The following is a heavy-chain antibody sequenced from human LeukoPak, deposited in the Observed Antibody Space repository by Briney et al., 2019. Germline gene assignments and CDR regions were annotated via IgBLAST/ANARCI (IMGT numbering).Heavy chain of an antibody. D-gene: IGHD3-22*01. CDR1: GFTFSSYS. Sequence: PGGSLRLSCAASGFTFSSYSMNWVRQAPGKGLEWVSSISSSSSYIYYADSVKGRFTISRDNAKNSLYLQTNSLRAEDTAVYYCARDPISYYYDSSGYLKFPYYYGMDVWGQGTTVTVSS. V-gene: IGHV3-21*01. J-gene: IGHJ6*02. CDR2: ISSSSSYI. CDR3: ARDPISYYYDSSGYLKFPYYYGMDV.